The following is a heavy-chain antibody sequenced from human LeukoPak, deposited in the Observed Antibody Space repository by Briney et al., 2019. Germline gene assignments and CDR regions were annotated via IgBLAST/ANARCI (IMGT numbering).Heavy chain of an antibody. Sequence: GGSLRLSCAASGFTFSNAWMNWVRQAPGKGLEWVGRIKSKTDGGTTDYAAPVKGRFTISRDDSKNTLYLQMNSLRAEDTAVYYCASDTTSPDDAFDIWGQGTMVTVSS. CDR3: ASDTTSPDDAFDI. CDR1: GFTFSNAW. J-gene: IGHJ3*02. CDR2: IKSKTDGGTT. D-gene: IGHD1-26*01. V-gene: IGHV3-15*01.